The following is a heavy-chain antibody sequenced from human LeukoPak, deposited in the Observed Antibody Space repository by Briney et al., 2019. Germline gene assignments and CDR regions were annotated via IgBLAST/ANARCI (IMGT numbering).Heavy chain of an antibody. CDR3: ARQDGDYVVDY. V-gene: IGHV1-69*04. J-gene: IGHJ4*02. CDR1: GDTFSSYA. Sequence: GASVRVSCKASGDTFSSYAISWVRQAPGQGLEWMGRIIPILGIANYAQKFQGRVTITADKSTSTAYMELSSLRSEDTAVYYCARQDGDYVVDYWGQGTLVTVSS. CDR2: IIPILGIA. D-gene: IGHD4-17*01.